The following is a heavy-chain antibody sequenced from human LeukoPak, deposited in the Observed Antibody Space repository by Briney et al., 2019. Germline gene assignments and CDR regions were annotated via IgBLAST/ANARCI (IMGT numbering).Heavy chain of an antibody. D-gene: IGHD6-25*01. V-gene: IGHV3-23*01. Sequence: PGGSLRLSCAASGFTFSSFSKTWVRQAPGKGLKWVSSIIVSGTTYYADSVKGRFTISRDSFRGTLFLQMDSLRVEDTAVYFCAKGSVGNADFASWGQGALVAVSS. CDR1: GFTFSSFS. CDR2: IIVSGTT. J-gene: IGHJ4*02. CDR3: AKGSVGNADFAS.